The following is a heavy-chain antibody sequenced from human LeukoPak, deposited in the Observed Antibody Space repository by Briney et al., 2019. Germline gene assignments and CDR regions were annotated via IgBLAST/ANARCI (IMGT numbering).Heavy chain of an antibody. CDR1: GFTFSSYA. CDR2: TSGSGGST. J-gene: IGHJ4*02. D-gene: IGHD3-10*01. CDR3: AKGRDYYGSGLDY. Sequence: GGSLRLSCAASGFTFSSYAMSWVRQAPGKGLEWVSATSGSGGSTYYADSVKGRFTISRDNSKNTLYLQMNSLRAEDTAVYYCAKGRDYYGSGLDYWGQGTLVSVSS. V-gene: IGHV3-23*01.